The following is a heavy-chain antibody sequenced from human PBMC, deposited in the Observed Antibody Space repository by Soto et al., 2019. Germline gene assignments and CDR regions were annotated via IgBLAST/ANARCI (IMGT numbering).Heavy chain of an antibody. CDR1: GFIFNDYY. Sequence: GGSLRLSCAASGFIFNDYYMSWIRQAPGKGLEWLSNISGSSGSKKYADSVKGRFTISRDGAKNSVFLQMNSLRDEDTAVYYCARDHNWSFDYWGQGIPVTVSS. CDR3: ARDHNWSFDY. D-gene: IGHD1-20*01. V-gene: IGHV3-11*06. CDR2: ISGSSGSK. J-gene: IGHJ4*02.